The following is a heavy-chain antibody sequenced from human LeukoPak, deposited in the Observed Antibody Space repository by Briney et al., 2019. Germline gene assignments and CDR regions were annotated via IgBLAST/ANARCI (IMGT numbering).Heavy chain of an antibody. V-gene: IGHV3-66*04. CDR2: LYIGGTT. Sequence: GGSLRLSCAASGFTVSSSYMSWDRQAPGKGLEWVSVLYIGGTTNYADSVRGRFTISRDNSKNTLYLQMDSLRTEDTAVYYCARQGIDDSSGYYVYWGQGTLVTVSS. CDR1: GFTVSSSY. D-gene: IGHD3-22*01. J-gene: IGHJ4*02. CDR3: ARQGIDDSSGYYVY.